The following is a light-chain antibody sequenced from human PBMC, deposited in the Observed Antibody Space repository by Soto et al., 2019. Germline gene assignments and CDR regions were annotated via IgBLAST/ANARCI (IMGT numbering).Light chain of an antibody. V-gene: IGKV1-33*01. J-gene: IGKJ3*01. Sequence: DIQMTQSPSFLSASVGDRVTITCQASQDIDISLNWYLQKPGTAPKILISDAYVLETGVPSRFSASGSGTDFTFTISSLQPEDIGTYYCQQYENRPPTFGPGTKVDFK. CDR2: DAY. CDR1: QDIDIS. CDR3: QQYENRPPT.